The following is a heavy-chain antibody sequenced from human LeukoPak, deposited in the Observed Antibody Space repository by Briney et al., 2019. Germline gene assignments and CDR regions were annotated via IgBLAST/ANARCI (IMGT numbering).Heavy chain of an antibody. CDR3: ARAGIAVAGMGY. D-gene: IGHD6-19*01. Sequence: ASVKVSCKASGYTFTGYYMHWVRQAPGQGLEWMGWINPNSGGTSYAQKFQGRVTMTRDTSISTAYMELSRLRSDDTAVYYCARAGIAVAGMGYWGQGTLVTVSS. CDR1: GYTFTGYY. CDR2: INPNSGGT. J-gene: IGHJ4*02. V-gene: IGHV1-2*02.